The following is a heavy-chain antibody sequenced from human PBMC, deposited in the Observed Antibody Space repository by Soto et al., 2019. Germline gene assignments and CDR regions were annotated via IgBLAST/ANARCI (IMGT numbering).Heavy chain of an antibody. CDR1: GGSIISSSYY. J-gene: IGHJ4*02. CDR2: IYYSGST. D-gene: IGHD5-12*01. V-gene: IGHV4-39*01. CDR3: VRPRDGYNYFGY. Sequence: SETLSHTCTFSGGSIISSSYYWGWIRQPPGKGLEWIGSIYYSGSTYYNPSLKSRVTISVDTSKNQFSLKLSSVTAADTAVYYCVRPRDGYNYFGYWGQGTLVTVSS.